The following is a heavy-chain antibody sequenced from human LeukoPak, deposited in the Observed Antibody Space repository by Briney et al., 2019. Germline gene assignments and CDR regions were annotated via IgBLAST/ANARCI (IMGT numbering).Heavy chain of an antibody. CDR2: ISGSGSGT. D-gene: IGHD5-12*01. CDR3: AKDSRGYDKPFDY. CDR1: GFSSGFTFSTYA. V-gene: IGHV3-23*01. J-gene: IGHJ4*02. Sequence: GGSLRLSCEASGFSSGFTFSTYAMSWVRQAPGRGLEWVSAISGSGSGTYYADSVKGQFTISRDNSKNTLYLQMNSLRAEDTAVYYCAKDSRGYDKPFDYWGQGTLVTVSS.